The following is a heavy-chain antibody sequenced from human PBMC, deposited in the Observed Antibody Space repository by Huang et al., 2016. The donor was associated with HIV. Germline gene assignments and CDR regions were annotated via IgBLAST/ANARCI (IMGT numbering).Heavy chain of an antibody. D-gene: IGHD5-12*01. Sequence: QVQLVESGGGVVQPGRSLRLSCAASRFTFSNYAMHWVRQAPGKGLWWVAVISDDGSNKNYADAVKGRFTISRDNSKNTLYLQMNSLRAEDTAVYYCARDLWLRDLYYYYYMDVWGKGTTVTVSS. CDR3: ARDLWLRDLYYYYYMDV. V-gene: IGHV3-30-3*01. J-gene: IGHJ6*03. CDR1: RFTFSNYA. CDR2: ISDDGSNK.